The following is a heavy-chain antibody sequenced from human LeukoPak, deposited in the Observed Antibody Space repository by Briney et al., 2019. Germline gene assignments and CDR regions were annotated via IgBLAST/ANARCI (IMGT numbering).Heavy chain of an antibody. J-gene: IGHJ4*02. D-gene: IGHD2-15*01. CDR1: GYISTSYW. V-gene: IGHV5-51*01. Sequence: GESLKISCKGSGYISTSYWIGWVRQMPGKGLEWMGIIYPGDSDTRYSPSFQGQVTISADKSISTAYLQWSSLKASDTAMYYCARRAYYSGTQAFVDYWGQGTLVTVSS. CDR2: IYPGDSDT. CDR3: ARRAYYSGTQAFVDY.